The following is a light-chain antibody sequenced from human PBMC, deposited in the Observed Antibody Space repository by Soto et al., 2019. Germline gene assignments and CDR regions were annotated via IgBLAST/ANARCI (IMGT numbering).Light chain of an antibody. V-gene: IGLV1-40*01. CDR1: SSNIGAGYN. J-gene: IGLJ1*01. Sequence: QSVLTQPPSVSGAPGQRVTISCTGSSSNIGAGYNVQWYQQLPGTAPKLLIYGNSNRPSGVPDRFSGSKSGTSASLAITGLQAEDEADYYSQSYDSSMSGYVFGTGTKLTVL. CDR2: GNS. CDR3: QSYDSSMSGYV.